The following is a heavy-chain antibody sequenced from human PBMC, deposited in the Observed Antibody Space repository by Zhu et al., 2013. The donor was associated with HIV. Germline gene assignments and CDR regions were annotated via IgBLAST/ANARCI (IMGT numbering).Heavy chain of an antibody. CDR2: INPHSGGT. V-gene: IGHV1-2*02. CDR3: ARDKRGRWLQPYYFDY. J-gene: IGHJ4*02. CDR1: GYTFTGYY. D-gene: IGHD5-12*01. Sequence: QVQLVQSGAELKKPGASVKVSCKASGYTFTGYYMHWVRQAPGQGLEWMGWINPHSGGTNFAQKFQGRVTMTRDTSTSTAYMELSRLRSDDTAVHYCARDKRGRWLQPYYFDYWGQGALVTVSS.